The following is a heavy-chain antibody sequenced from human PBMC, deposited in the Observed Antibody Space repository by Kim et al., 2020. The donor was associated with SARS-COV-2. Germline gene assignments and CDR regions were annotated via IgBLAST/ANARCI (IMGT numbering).Heavy chain of an antibody. CDR2: ISGSGGST. V-gene: IGHV3-23*01. D-gene: IGHD2-2*01. Sequence: GGSLRLSCAASGFTFSSYAMSWVRQAPGKGLEWVSAISGSGGSTYYADSVKGRFTISRDNSKNTLYLQMNSLRAEDTAVYYCAKTCLTGYCSSTSSGSDVWGQGTTVTVSS. CDR1: GFTFSSYA. J-gene: IGHJ6*02. CDR3: AKTCLTGYCSSTSSGSDV.